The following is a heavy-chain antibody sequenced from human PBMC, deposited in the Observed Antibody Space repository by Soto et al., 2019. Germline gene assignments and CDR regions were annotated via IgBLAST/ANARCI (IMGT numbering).Heavy chain of an antibody. Sequence: ASVKVSCKAPGDTFTSYYLNWVRQAPGQGLEWMGWINPSNDNTNYAQKFRGRVTMTTDASTSTAHMELRSLKSDDTAVYYCARDTQQDSNGYYLEWFDPWGQGTLVTVSS. V-gene: IGHV1-18*04. D-gene: IGHD3-22*01. CDR3: ARDTQQDSNGYYLEWFDP. J-gene: IGHJ5*02. CDR1: GDTFTSYY. CDR2: INPSNDNT.